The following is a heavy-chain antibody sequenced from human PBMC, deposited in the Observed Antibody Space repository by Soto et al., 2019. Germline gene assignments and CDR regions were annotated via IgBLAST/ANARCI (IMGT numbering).Heavy chain of an antibody. CDR3: TTDLESXSYDSSGYYRDAGAFDI. J-gene: IGHJ3*02. Sequence: GSVRLSCEASGFTFSNAWMSWVRQAPGKGLEWVGRIKSKTDGGTTDYAAPVKGRFTISRDDSKNTLYLQMNSLKTEDTAVYYCTTDLESXSYDSSGYYRDAGAFDIWGQGTMVTVSS. CDR2: IKSKTDGGTT. CDR1: GFTFSNAW. D-gene: IGHD3-22*01. V-gene: IGHV3-15*01.